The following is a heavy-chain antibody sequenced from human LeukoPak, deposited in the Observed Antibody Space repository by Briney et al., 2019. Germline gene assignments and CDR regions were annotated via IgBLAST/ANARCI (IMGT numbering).Heavy chain of an antibody. V-gene: IGHV3-23*01. J-gene: IGHJ4*02. CDR3: AKGAVFRYFDWLFNYFDY. Sequence: GGSLRLSCAASGFTFSSYAMSWVRQAPGKGLEWVSDISGSGGSTYYADSVKGRFTISRDNSKNTLYLQMNSLRAEDTAVYYCAKGAVFRYFDWLFNYFDYWGQGTLVTVSS. D-gene: IGHD3-9*01. CDR2: ISGSGGST. CDR1: GFTFSSYA.